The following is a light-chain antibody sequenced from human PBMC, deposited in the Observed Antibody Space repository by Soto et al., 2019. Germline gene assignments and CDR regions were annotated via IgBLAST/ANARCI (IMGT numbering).Light chain of an antibody. CDR2: AAS. Sequence: DIQMTQSPSSLSASVGDRVTITCRASQSISSYLNWYQQKPGTAPKLLIYAASSLQSGVPSRFSGSGSGTDFTLTISSLQSEDFAVYFCQQYKDWPPYTFGQGTKLEIK. CDR1: QSISSY. J-gene: IGKJ2*01. CDR3: QQYKDWPPYT. V-gene: IGKV1-39*01.